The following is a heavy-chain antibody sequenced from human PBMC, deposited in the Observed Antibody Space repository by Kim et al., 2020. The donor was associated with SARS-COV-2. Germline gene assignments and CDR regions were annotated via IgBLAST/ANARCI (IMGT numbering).Heavy chain of an antibody. Sequence: SETLSLTCAVYGGSFSGYYWSWIRQPPGKGLEWIGEINHSGSTNYNPSLKSRVTISVDTSKNQFSLKLSSVTAADTAVYYCARVRWYYDILTGYNYYYGMDVWGQGTTVTVSS. CDR2: INHSGST. CDR3: ARVRWYYDILTGYNYYYGMDV. CDR1: GGSFSGYY. J-gene: IGHJ6*02. D-gene: IGHD3-9*01. V-gene: IGHV4-34*01.